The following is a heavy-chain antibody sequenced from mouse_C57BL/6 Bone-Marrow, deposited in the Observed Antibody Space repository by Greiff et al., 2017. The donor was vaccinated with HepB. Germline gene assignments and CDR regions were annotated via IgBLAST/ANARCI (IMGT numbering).Heavy chain of an antibody. D-gene: IGHD1-1*01. Sequence: EVKLLESGGGLVQPGGSLKLSCAASGIDFSRYWMSLVRRAPGKGLEWIGEINPDSSTINYAPSLKDKFIISRDNAKNTLYLQISKVRSEDTALYYCARAILLRYWYFDVWGTGTTVTVSS. J-gene: IGHJ1*03. CDR2: INPDSSTI. V-gene: IGHV4-1*01. CDR1: GIDFSRYW. CDR3: ARAILLRYWYFDV.